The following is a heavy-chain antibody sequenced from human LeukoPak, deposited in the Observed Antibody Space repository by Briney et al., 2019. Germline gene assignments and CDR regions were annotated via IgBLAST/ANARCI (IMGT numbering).Heavy chain of an antibody. CDR3: AKDGTDGAFDI. CDR2: IWYGGSNK. CDR1: GFTFSSYT. V-gene: IGHV3-30*02. D-gene: IGHD5-24*01. J-gene: IGHJ3*02. Sequence: GGSLRLSCAASGFTFSSYTMNWVRQAPGKGLEWVAVIWYGGSNKYYADSVKGRFTISRDNSKNTLYLQMNSLRAEDTAVYYCAKDGTDGAFDIWGQGTMVTVSS.